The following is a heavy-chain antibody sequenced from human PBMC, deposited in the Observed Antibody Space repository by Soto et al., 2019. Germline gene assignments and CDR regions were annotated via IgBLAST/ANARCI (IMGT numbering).Heavy chain of an antibody. CDR3: AKDAFRATVTAPFDY. CDR2: ISFDGSKK. J-gene: IGHJ4*02. V-gene: IGHV3-30*18. Sequence: GSLRLSCAASGFTFRNYGMHWVRQAPGKGLEWVAMISFDGSKKYYTDSVEGRFTISRDNSKNTLFLQMNSLRGEDTAVYYCAKDAFRATVTAPFDYWGQGALVTVSS. D-gene: IGHD4-17*01. CDR1: GFTFRNYG.